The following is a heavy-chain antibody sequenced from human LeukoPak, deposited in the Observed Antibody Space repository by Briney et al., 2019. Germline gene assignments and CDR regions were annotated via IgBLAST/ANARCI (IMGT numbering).Heavy chain of an antibody. V-gene: IGHV3-9*01. D-gene: IGHD4-17*01. CDR3: AREEYGEFDY. CDR1: GFTFDDYA. CDR2: ISWHSDHI. J-gene: IGHJ4*02. Sequence: PGGSLRLSCTASGFTFDDYAMHWVRQVPGKGLEWVAGISWHSDHIAYAGSVKGRFTISRDNAKNSLYLHMNSLRTEDTALYYCAREEYGEFDYWGQGTLVTVSS.